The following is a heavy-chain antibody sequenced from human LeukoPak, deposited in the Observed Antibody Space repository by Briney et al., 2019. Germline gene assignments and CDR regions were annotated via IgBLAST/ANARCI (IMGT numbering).Heavy chain of an antibody. CDR2: IQYDGRNT. CDR3: AKAAGSYDYYYYMDV. J-gene: IGHJ6*03. CDR1: GFTFSSCG. V-gene: IGHV3-30*02. D-gene: IGHD5-18*01. Sequence: PGGSLRLSCAASGFTFSSCGMHWVRQAPGKGLEWVTFIQYDGRNTYYTDSVTGRFTISRDNSENTLYLQMNTLRPEDTAVYYCAKAAGSYDYYYYMDVWGKGTTVTVS.